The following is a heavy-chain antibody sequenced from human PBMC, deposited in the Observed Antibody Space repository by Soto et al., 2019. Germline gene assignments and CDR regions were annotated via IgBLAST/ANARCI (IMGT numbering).Heavy chain of an antibody. V-gene: IGHV3-30*18. Sequence: QVQLVESGGGVVQPGRSLRLSCAASGFTFISYGMHWVRQAPGKGLEWLAVMSYDGRDKYYADSVRGRFTISRDNSKNTVYLPLNSLRVEDTAVYYCAKARSGSWHEGYYFDNWGQGTLVTVSS. CDR2: MSYDGRDK. CDR3: AKARSGSWHEGYYFDN. D-gene: IGHD2-15*01. J-gene: IGHJ4*02. CDR1: GFTFISYG.